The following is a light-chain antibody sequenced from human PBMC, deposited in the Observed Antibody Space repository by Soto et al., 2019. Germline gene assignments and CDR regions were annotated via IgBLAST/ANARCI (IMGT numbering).Light chain of an antibody. V-gene: IGKV4-1*01. CDR2: WAS. CDR1: QSVLYTSNNKNY. Sequence: DIVMTQSPDSLAVSLGERATINCKSSQSVLYTSNNKNYLAWYQQKAGQPPKVLIYWASTRESGVPDRFSGSGSGTDFTLTISSLQPEDVALYYCQQYYSTPPTFGQGTKVEIK. CDR3: QQYYSTPPT. J-gene: IGKJ1*01.